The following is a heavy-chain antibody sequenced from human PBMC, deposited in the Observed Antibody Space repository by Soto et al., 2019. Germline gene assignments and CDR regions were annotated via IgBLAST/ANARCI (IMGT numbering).Heavy chain of an antibody. Sequence: GGSLRLSCAASGFPFSSYGMHWVRTAPGKGLEWVAVISYDGSNKYYADSVKGRFTISRDNSKNTLYLQMNSLRAEDTAVYYCAKDPYCSSTSCPDPWGRGTLVTVSS. CDR3: AKDPYCSSTSCPDP. V-gene: IGHV3-30*18. J-gene: IGHJ5*02. D-gene: IGHD2-2*01. CDR2: ISYDGSNK. CDR1: GFPFSSYG.